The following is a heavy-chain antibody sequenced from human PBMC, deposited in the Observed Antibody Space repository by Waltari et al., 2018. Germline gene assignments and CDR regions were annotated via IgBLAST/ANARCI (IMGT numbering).Heavy chain of an antibody. Sequence: QVQLQESGPGLVKPSETLSLTCAVSGGSISSGYYWSWIRQPPGKGLEWIGYIGGSIGITYYHPSLKSLVTSSKDTSKNQFSLKLSSVTAADTAVYYCAREAVYYFDYWGQGVLVTVSS. CDR2: IGGSIGIT. D-gene: IGHD6-19*01. V-gene: IGHV4-38-2*02. CDR1: GGSISSGYY. CDR3: AREAVYYFDY. J-gene: IGHJ4*02.